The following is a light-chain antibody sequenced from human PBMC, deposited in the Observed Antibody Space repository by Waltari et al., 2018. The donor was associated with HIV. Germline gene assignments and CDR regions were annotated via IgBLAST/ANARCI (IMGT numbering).Light chain of an antibody. Sequence: IVMTRSPATLSVSSGVSATLSCRASQSVSSNLAWYQQKPGQAPRLLIYGASTRATGIPARFSGSGSGTEFTLTISSLQSEDFAVYYCQQYNDWPPYTFGQGTKLEIK. V-gene: IGKV3-15*01. CDR3: QQYNDWPPYT. J-gene: IGKJ2*01. CDR2: GAS. CDR1: QSVSSN.